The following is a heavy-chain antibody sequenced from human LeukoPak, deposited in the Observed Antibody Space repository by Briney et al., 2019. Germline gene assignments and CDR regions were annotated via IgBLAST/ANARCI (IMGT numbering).Heavy chain of an antibody. Sequence: GASVKVSCKASGYTFTSYGISWVRQAPGQGLEWMGRSIPIFRTANYAQKFQGRVTITTDESTSTAYMELSSLRSEDTAVYYCAREKEDSSGYYGHDALDIWGQGTMVTVSS. CDR1: GYTFTSYG. CDR3: AREKEDSSGYYGHDALDI. D-gene: IGHD3-22*01. V-gene: IGHV1-69*05. J-gene: IGHJ3*02. CDR2: SIPIFRTA.